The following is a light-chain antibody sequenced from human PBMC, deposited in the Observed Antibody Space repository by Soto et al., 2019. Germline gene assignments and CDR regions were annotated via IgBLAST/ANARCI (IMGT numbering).Light chain of an antibody. J-gene: IGKJ4*02. CDR3: QRNGSSLT. V-gene: IGKV2D-29*01. CDR1: QSLLHSGGKTY. Sequence: PQLSLPVTLGQPAAISCKSSQSLLHSGGKTYLYGYLQKPVQRPQLLIYEVSNRFASGPEESSSSRACREYTLKIIRRLEPEDFVEYYCQRNGSSLTFGEGTKVDIK. CDR2: EVS.